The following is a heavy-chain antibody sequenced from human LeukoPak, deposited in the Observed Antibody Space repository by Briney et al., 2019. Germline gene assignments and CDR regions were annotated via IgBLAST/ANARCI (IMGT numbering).Heavy chain of an antibody. CDR1: GFTFSNAW. J-gene: IGHJ3*02. V-gene: IGHV3-15*07. CDR3: TNREAVAGTTMAFDI. Sequence: PGGSLRLSCAASGFTFSNAWMNWVRQAPGKGLEWVGRIKSKTDGGTTDYAAPVKGRFTISRDDSKNSLYLQMNSPKTEDTAAYYCTNREAVAGTTMAFDIWGQGTMVTVSS. CDR2: IKSKTDGGTT. D-gene: IGHD6-19*01.